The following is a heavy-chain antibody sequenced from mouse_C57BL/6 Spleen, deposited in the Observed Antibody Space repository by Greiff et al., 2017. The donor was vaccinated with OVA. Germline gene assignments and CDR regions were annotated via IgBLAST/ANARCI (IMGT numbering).Heavy chain of an antibody. J-gene: IGHJ2*01. Sequence: VQLQQSGPELVKPGASVKMSCKASGYTFTDYIMHWVKQSHGKRLEWIGYINPNNGGTSYNQKFKGKATLTVNKSYSTAYMELRSLTSEDSAVYYCANGMSTFAYWGQGTTLTVSS. V-gene: IGHV1-22*01. CDR2: INPNNGGT. CDR1: GYTFTDYI. D-gene: IGHD5-1*01. CDR3: ANGMSTFAY.